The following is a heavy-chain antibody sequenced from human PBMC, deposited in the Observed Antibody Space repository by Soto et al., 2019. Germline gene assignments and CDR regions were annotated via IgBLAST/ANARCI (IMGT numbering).Heavy chain of an antibody. CDR3: ASSYYGDYKVDY. CDR1: GGSISSGDYS. Sequence: SETLSLTCTVSGGSISSGDYSWNWLRQPPGKGLEWIGYIYFSGSTNYNPSLQSRVTMSVDTSKNQFSLKLSSVTAADTAVYYCASSYYGDYKVDYWGQGTLVTVSS. D-gene: IGHD4-17*01. CDR2: IYFSGST. V-gene: IGHV4-61*08. J-gene: IGHJ4*02.